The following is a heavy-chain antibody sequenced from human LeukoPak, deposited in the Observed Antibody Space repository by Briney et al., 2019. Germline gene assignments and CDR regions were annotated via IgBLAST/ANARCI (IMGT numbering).Heavy chain of an antibody. J-gene: IGHJ4*02. CDR3: TKQQQLGSPFDY. V-gene: IGHV3-48*02. Sequence: PGGSLRLSCAASGFTFSGYEMNWVRQAPGKGLEWVSYISSSSSTIYYADSVKGRFTISRDNAKNSLYLQMNSLRDEDTAVYYCTKQQQLGSPFDYWGQGTLVTVSS. D-gene: IGHD6-13*01. CDR1: GFTFSGYE. CDR2: ISSSSSTI.